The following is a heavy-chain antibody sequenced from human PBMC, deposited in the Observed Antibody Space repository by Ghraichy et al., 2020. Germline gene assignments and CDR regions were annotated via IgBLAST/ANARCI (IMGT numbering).Heavy chain of an antibody. Sequence: SQTLSLTCTVSGGSISSYYWSWIRQPAGKGLEWIGRIYTSGSTNYNPSLKSRVTMSVDTSKNQFSLKLSSVTAADTAVYYCARAPDYGDYGSFGYWGQGTLVTVSS. CDR2: IYTSGST. J-gene: IGHJ4*02. D-gene: IGHD4-17*01. CDR1: GGSISSYY. V-gene: IGHV4-4*07. CDR3: ARAPDYGDYGSFGY.